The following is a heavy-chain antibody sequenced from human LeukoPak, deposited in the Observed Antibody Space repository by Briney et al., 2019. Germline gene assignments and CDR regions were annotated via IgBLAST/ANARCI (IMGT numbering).Heavy chain of an antibody. Sequence: ASVKVSCKASGYTFTSYGISWVRQAPGQGLEWMGWISAYNGNTNYAQKLQGRVTMTTDTSTSTAYMELRSLRSDDTAVYYCARVDVYYYDSSGYYFDYWGQGTLVTVSS. CDR3: ARVDVYYYDSSGYYFDY. D-gene: IGHD3-22*01. CDR1: GYTFTSYG. CDR2: ISAYNGNT. V-gene: IGHV1-18*01. J-gene: IGHJ4*02.